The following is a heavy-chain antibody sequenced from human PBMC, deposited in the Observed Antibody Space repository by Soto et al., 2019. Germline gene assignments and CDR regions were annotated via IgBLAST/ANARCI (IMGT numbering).Heavy chain of an antibody. D-gene: IGHD6-19*01. J-gene: IGHJ6*02. CDR2: IRSKANSYAT. Sequence: GGSLRLSCAASGFTFSGSAMHWVRQASGKGLEWVGRIRSKANSYATAYTASVKGRFTISRDDSKNTAYLQMNSLKTEDTAVYYCTRPSFDAVAPNYYYYGMDVWGQGTTVTVSS. V-gene: IGHV3-73*01. CDR1: GFTFSGSA. CDR3: TRPSFDAVAPNYYYYGMDV.